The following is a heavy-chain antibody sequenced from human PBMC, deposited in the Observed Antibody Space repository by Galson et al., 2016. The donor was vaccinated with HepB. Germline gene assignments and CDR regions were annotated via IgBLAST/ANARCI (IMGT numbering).Heavy chain of an antibody. CDR3: AVVPANMNGH. Sequence: ETLSLTCTVSGGSISSRSYYWGWIRQPPGRGLEWIATVFYSASPYYSPSLKSRITISVDTSKNQFSLKLSPVTAADTAVYYCAVVPANMNGHWGQGTLVTVSS. D-gene: IGHD2-2*01. J-gene: IGHJ4*02. V-gene: IGHV4-39*01. CDR2: VFYSASP. CDR1: GGSISSRSYY.